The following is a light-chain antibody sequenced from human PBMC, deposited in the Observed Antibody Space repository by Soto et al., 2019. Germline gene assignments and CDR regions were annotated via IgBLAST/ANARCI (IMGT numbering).Light chain of an antibody. CDR3: QQYNNWPPWT. Sequence: EIVMTQSPATLSVSPGERATLSCRASQSISSNLAWYQQKPGQAPRLLIYGESTRATGIPARLSGSGSGTEFNLTISSLQSEDFAVYYCQQYNNWPPWTFGQGTKVEIK. CDR1: QSISSN. CDR2: GES. V-gene: IGKV3D-15*01. J-gene: IGKJ1*01.